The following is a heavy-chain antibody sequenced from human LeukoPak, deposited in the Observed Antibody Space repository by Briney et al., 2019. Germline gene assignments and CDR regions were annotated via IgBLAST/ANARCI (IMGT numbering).Heavy chain of an antibody. CDR2: ISSDGNNK. Sequence: GGSLRLSCVASGLAFSTSSMHWVRQAPGEGLEWVAVISSDGNNKYYIDSVKGRFTISRDNSKNILYLQMDSLRVEDTAVYYCARPNYYDSTGYYSPFDSWGQGTLVTVSS. CDR3: ARPNYYDSTGYYSPFDS. CDR1: GLAFSTSS. D-gene: IGHD3-22*01. V-gene: IGHV3-30-3*01. J-gene: IGHJ4*02.